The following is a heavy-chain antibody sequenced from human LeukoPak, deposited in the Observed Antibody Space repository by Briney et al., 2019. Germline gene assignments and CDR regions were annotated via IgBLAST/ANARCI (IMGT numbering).Heavy chain of an antibody. CDR1: GGSISSHY. CDR2: IYYSGST. J-gene: IGHJ5*02. D-gene: IGHD2-2*01. V-gene: IGHV4-59*11. Sequence: SETLSLLCTVSGGSISSHYWSWIRQPPGKGLEWLGYIYYSGSTNYNPSLKSRVTISVDTSKNQFSLKLSSVTAADTAVYYCARDIVVVPAATLDWFDPWGQGTLVTVSS. CDR3: ARDIVVVPAATLDWFDP.